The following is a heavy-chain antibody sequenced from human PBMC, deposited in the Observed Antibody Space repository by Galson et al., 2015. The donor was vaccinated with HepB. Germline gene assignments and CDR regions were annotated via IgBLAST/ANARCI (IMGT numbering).Heavy chain of an antibody. J-gene: IGHJ6*02. V-gene: IGHV6-1*01. CDR3: ARDRWPQGYGVDV. CDR1: GDSVSSNNAA. CDR2: IYYRSKWGY. Sequence: CAISGDSVSSNNAAWNWIRQSPSRGLEWLGRIYYRSKWGYDYAESVKSRITINSDTSKNQFSLQLNSVTPEDTAVYYCARDRWPQGYGVDVWGQGTTVTVSS. D-gene: IGHD4-23*01.